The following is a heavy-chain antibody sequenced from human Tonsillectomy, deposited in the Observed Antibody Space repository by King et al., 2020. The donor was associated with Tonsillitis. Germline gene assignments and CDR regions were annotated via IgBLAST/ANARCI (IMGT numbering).Heavy chain of an antibody. CDR1: GFTFSSYG. Sequence: VQLVESGGGVVQPGRSLRLSCAASGFTFSSYGMHWVRQAPGKGLEWVAVIWYDGSNKYYADSVKGRFTISRDNSKNTPYLQMNSLRAEDTAVYYCARELVQVWWFDPWGQGTLVTVSS. CDR2: IWYDGSNK. J-gene: IGHJ5*02. D-gene: IGHD6-13*01. CDR3: ARELVQVWWFDP. V-gene: IGHV3-33*01.